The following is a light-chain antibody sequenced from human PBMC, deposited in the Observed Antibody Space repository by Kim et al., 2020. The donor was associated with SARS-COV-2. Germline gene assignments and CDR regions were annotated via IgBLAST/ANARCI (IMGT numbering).Light chain of an antibody. Sequence: GDRVTITCRASQDIRNALGWYQQNPGRAPKRLIYGASSLQSGIPSRFSSSVTGTEFTLTTSSLQPEDVATYVRLQHNTYPIPFGQGTR. CDR2: GAS. J-gene: IGKJ5*01. CDR3: LQHNTYPIP. V-gene: IGKV1-17*01. CDR1: QDIRNA.